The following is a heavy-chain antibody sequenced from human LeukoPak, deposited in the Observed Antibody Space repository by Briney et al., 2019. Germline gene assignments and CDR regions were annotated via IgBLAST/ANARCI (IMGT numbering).Heavy chain of an antibody. Sequence: SETLSLTCTVSGGSVSDYYWSWIRQSPGKALEWIGYIYYTETSYNPSLKSRVTISADTPKNQFSLKWYSVTAADTAVYYCATRNLGNDYCSQGTLVTVSA. D-gene: IGHD7-27*01. CDR1: GGSVSDYY. V-gene: IGHV4-59*02. CDR3: ATRNLGNDY. J-gene: IGHJ4*02. CDR2: IYYTET.